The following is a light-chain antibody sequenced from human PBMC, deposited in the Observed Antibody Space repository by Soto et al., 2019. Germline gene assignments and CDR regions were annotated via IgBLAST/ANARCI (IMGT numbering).Light chain of an antibody. CDR3: QQCNDNWT. Sequence: DIQMTQSPSTLSASVGDRVTITCRASQSISSWLAWYQQKPGKAPKLLIYKASTLQSGVPSRLSGSGSGTEFTLAISSLQPDEAETYYWQQCNDNWTCGQGTKVEIK. CDR2: KAS. J-gene: IGKJ1*01. V-gene: IGKV1-5*03. CDR1: QSISSW.